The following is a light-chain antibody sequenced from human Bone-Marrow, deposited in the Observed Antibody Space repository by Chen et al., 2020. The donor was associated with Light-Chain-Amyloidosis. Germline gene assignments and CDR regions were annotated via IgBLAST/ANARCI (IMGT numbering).Light chain of an antibody. CDR3: QSADSSGTYEVI. Sequence: SYELTQPPSVSVSPGQTARITCSGDDLPTKYAYWYQQKPGQAPVLVIHIDTERPSGISERFSGSSSETTATLTISGVQAEDEADYHCQSADSSGTYEVIFGGGTKLTVL. J-gene: IGLJ2*01. CDR1: DLPTKY. V-gene: IGLV3-25*03. CDR2: IDT.